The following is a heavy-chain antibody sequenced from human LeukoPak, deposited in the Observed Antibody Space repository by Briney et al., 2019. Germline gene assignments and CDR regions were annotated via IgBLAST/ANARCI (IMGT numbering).Heavy chain of an antibody. CDR1: GFTFSNYE. CDR3: ARGATGTTFDY. V-gene: IGHV3-48*03. J-gene: IGHJ4*02. CDR2: IGSSGSPK. D-gene: IGHD1-1*01. Sequence: GGSLRLSCAASGFTFSNYEMKWVRQAPGKGLEWISYIGSSGSPKYYADSVKGRFTISRDNAKNSLYLQMNSLRAEDTALYYCARGATGTTFDYWGQGTLVTVSS.